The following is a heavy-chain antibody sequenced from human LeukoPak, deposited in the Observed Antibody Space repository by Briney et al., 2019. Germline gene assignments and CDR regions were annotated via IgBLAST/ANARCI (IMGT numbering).Heavy chain of an antibody. D-gene: IGHD6-19*01. Sequence: SETLSLTCTVSGDSISSHYWSWIRQPPGKGLEWIGFMHHSGKTNYNPSLEGRLTISADTSKTQFSLKLSSVTAADTAVYYCARGWYSSGWDNQYYFDYWGQGTLVTVSS. CDR3: ARGWYSSGWDNQYYFDY. J-gene: IGHJ4*02. CDR2: MHHSGKT. CDR1: GDSISSHY. V-gene: IGHV4-59*08.